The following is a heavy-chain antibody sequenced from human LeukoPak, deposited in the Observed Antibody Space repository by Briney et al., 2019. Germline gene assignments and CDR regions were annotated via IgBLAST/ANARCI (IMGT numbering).Heavy chain of an antibody. J-gene: IGHJ4*02. D-gene: IGHD6-13*01. CDR2: IYPGDSDT. V-gene: IGHV5-51*01. CDR3: ARRSAAAGPFDY. CDR1: GYSFTSYW. Sequence: GESLQISCKGSGYSFTSYWIGWVRQMPGKGLESMGIIYPGDSDTRYSPSFQGQVTISADKSITTAYLQWSSLKASDTAMYYCARRSAAAGPFDYWGQGTLVTVSS.